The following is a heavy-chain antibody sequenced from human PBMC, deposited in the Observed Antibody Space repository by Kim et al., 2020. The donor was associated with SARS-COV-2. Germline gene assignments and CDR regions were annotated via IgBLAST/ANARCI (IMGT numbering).Heavy chain of an antibody. CDR3: AKSFFQGGYDSSGYHPRLFDY. D-gene: IGHD3-22*01. CDR2: ISGSGGST. Sequence: GGSLRLSCAASGFTFSSYAMSWVRQAPGKGLEWVSAISGSGGSTYYADSVKGRFTISRDNSKNTLYLQMNSLRAEDTAVYYCAKSFFQGGYDSSGYHPRLFDYWGQGTLVTVSS. J-gene: IGHJ4*02. CDR1: GFTFSSYA. V-gene: IGHV3-23*01.